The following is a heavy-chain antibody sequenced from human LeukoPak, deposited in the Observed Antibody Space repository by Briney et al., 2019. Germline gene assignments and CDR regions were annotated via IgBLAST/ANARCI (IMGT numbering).Heavy chain of an antibody. CDR1: GFTFSSYT. CDR3: ARFAAGGAYYYYMDV. CDR2: IGTSSTTI. J-gene: IGHJ6*03. Sequence: GGSLRLFWAASGFTFSSYTMNWVRQPPGKGLEWVSNIGTSSTTIYYADSVKGRFTISRDNAKNSLYLQMNSLRADDTAVYYCARFAAGGAYYYYMDVWGKGTTVTVSS. V-gene: IGHV3-48*01. D-gene: IGHD3-10*01.